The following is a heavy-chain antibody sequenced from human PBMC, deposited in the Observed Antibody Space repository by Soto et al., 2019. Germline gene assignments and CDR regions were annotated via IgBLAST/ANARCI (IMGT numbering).Heavy chain of an antibody. CDR1: GGSFSGYY. CDR2: INHSGST. CDR3: ARDRYSYYYGMDV. J-gene: IGHJ6*02. V-gene: IGHV4-34*01. Sequence: QVQLLQWGAGLLKPSETLSLTCAVYGGSFSGYYWSWIRQPPGKGLEWIGEINHSGSTNYKPSLKSRVTISVDTSKNQFSLKLSSVTAADTAVYYCARDRYSYYYGMDVWGLGTTVTVSS.